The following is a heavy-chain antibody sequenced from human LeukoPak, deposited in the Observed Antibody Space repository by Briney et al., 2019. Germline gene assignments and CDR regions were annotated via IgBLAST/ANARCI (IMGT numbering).Heavy chain of an antibody. Sequence: PGGSLRLSCAASGFTFSSYWMSWVRQAPGKGLEWVANIKQDGREKYYVDSVKGRFTISRDNAKNSLYLQMNSLRAEDTAVYYCARDPYSSGWPSYYYYGMDVWGQGTTVTVSS. CDR3: ARDPYSSGWPSYYYYGMDV. CDR2: IKQDGREK. D-gene: IGHD6-19*01. J-gene: IGHJ6*02. CDR1: GFTFSSYW. V-gene: IGHV3-7*01.